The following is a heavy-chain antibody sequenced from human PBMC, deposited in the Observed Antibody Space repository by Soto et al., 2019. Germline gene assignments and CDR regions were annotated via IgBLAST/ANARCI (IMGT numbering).Heavy chain of an antibody. CDR1: GGSISSSSYY. V-gene: IGHV4-39*01. J-gene: IGHJ5*02. D-gene: IGHD3-3*01. CDR3: ARGVVNWFAP. CDR2: IYYSGST. Sequence: LSLTCTVSGGSISSSSYYWGWIRQPPGKGLEWIGSIYYSGSTYYNPSLKSRVTISVDTSKNQFSLKLSSVTAADTAVYYCARGVVNWFAPWGQGTLVTVSS.